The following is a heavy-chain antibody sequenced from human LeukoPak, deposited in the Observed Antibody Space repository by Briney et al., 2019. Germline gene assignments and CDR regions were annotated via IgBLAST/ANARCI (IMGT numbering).Heavy chain of an antibody. CDR3: ARADYDILTGYYGAFDI. Sequence: GGSLRLSCAASGFTFSSYGMHWVRQAPGKGLEWVAVISYDGSNKYYADSVKGRFTISRDNSKNTLYLQMNSLRAEDTAVYYCARADYDILTGYYGAFDIWGQGTMVTVSS. D-gene: IGHD3-9*01. CDR1: GFTFSSYG. J-gene: IGHJ3*02. CDR2: ISYDGSNK. V-gene: IGHV3-30*03.